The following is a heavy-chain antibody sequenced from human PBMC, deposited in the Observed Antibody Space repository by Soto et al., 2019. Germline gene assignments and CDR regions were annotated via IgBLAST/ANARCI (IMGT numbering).Heavy chain of an antibody. V-gene: IGHV1-46*01. Sequence: QVQLVQSGAEVKKPGASVKVSCKASGYIFTNYYIHWVRQAPGRGLEWMAIINPLPTSSSTNYAQKFQGRVTVTRDMSTSTVYKELSSLRSEDTAIYYCARDLAAAAYWGQGTLVTVSS. CDR2: INPLPTSSST. J-gene: IGHJ4*02. D-gene: IGHD6-13*01. CDR1: GYIFTNYY. CDR3: ARDLAAAAY.